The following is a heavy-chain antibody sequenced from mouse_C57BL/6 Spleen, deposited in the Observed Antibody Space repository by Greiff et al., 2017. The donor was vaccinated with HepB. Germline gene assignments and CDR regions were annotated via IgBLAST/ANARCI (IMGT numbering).Heavy chain of an antibody. CDR1: GYTFTSYW. J-gene: IGHJ2*01. D-gene: IGHD2-3*01. V-gene: IGHV1-72*01. Sequence: QVQLQQSGAELVKPGASVKLSCKASGYTFTSYWMHWVKQRPGRGLEWIGRIDPNSGGTKYNEKFKSKATLTVDKPYSTAYMQSSSLTAEDSAVYYWARGGWLLRGLLDYVDYGGQGTTLTVSS. CDR3: ARGGWLLRGLLDYVDY. CDR2: IDPNSGGT.